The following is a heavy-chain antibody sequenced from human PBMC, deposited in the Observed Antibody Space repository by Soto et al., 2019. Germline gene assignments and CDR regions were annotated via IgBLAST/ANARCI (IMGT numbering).Heavy chain of an antibody. CDR1: GFNFGVFG. J-gene: IGHJ4*02. CDR3: ALTRRSSLLEVAGPGFEY. Sequence: XESLRLSCAASGFNFGVFGMHWVRQAPGKGLEWLSVLSYEGSEEYYADSVRGRFTISRDNSKNTLFLQMDSLRVDDTGVYYCALTRRSSLLEVAGPGFEYWGQGTLVTVSS. CDR2: LSYEGSEE. D-gene: IGHD6-19*01. V-gene: IGHV3-30*03.